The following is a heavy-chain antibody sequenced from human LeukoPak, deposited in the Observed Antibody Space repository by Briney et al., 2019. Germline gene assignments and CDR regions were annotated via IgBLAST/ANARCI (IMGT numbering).Heavy chain of an antibody. CDR3: ARGNIGYNAFDF. Sequence: PSQTLSLTCAISGDSVSSNRAAWNWIRQSPSRGLEWLGRTYYRSKWFYDYGVSVKSRITINPHISQNQFSLQMKSVTADDTAVYYCARGNIGYNAFDFWGQGTVTVSS. J-gene: IGHJ3*01. V-gene: IGHV6-1*01. CDR2: TYYRSKWFY. CDR1: GDSVSSNRAA. D-gene: IGHD5-18*01.